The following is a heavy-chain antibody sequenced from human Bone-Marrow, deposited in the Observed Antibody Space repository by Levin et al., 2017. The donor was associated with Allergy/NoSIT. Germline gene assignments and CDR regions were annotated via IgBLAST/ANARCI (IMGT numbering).Heavy chain of an antibody. CDR2: ISYDGNNQ. V-gene: IGHV3-30*18. CDR1: GFTFSSYD. J-gene: IGHJ6*03. D-gene: IGHD3-3*01. Sequence: LSLTCAASGFTFSSYDMHWVRQAPGKGLEWVAVISYDGNNQYYADSVKGRFTISRDNSTNTLYLQMNSLRTEDTAVYYCAKDDFDFWSGYYETHHMDVWGKGTTVTVSS. CDR3: AKDDFDFWSGYYETHHMDV.